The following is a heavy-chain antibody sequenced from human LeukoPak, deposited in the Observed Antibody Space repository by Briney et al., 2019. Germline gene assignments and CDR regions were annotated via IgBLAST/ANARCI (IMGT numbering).Heavy chain of an antibody. Sequence: ASVKVSCKASGYTFTGYYMHWVRQAPGQGLEWMGWINPSSGGTNYAQKFQGRVTMTRDTSISTAYMELSRLRSDDTAVYYCAREAPKRVSSGSYGYWGQGTLVTVSS. CDR3: AREAPKRVSSGSYGY. CDR2: INPSSGGT. D-gene: IGHD1-26*01. V-gene: IGHV1-2*02. CDR1: GYTFTGYY. J-gene: IGHJ4*02.